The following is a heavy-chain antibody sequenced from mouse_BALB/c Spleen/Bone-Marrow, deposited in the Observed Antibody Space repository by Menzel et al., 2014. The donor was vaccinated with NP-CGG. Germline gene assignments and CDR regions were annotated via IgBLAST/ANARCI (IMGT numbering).Heavy chain of an antibody. J-gene: IGHJ3*01. CDR1: GFTFSSYT. CDR3: ARRAGAY. Sequence: EVMLVESGGGLVQPGGSLKLSFAASGFTFSSYTMSWVRQTPEKRLEWVAYISNGGGSTYYPDTVKGRFTISRDNAKNTLYLQMSSLKSEDTAMYYCARRAGAYWGQGTLVTVSA. V-gene: IGHV5-12-2*01. CDR2: ISNGGGST. D-gene: IGHD3-3*01.